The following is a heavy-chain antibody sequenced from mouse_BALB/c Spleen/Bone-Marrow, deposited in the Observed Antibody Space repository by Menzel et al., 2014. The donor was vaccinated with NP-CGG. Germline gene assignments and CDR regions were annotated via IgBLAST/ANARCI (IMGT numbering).Heavy chain of an antibody. D-gene: IGHD4-1*01. CDR3: ARGGNWDDFDV. CDR2: ISSGSTAI. CDR1: GFTFSSFG. V-gene: IGHV5-17*02. J-gene: IGHJ1*01. Sequence: EVKLVESGGGLVQPGGSRKLSCAASGFTFSSFGMHWVRQAPEKGLEWVAYISSGSTAICYADTVKGRFTISRDNPKNHLFLQMASLRSEDTAMYYCARGGNWDDFDVWGAGTTVTVSS.